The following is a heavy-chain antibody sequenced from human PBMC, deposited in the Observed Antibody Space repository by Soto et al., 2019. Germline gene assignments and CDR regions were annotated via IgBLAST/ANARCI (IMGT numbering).Heavy chain of an antibody. CDR1: EFSFSSYW. V-gene: IGHV3-7*01. J-gene: IGHJ4*02. CDR3: ARAPRERLGGMSFAC. Sequence: SLRLSCVASEFSFSSYWMSWVRQAPGKGLEWVANIKQDGSEQFYVDSVKGRFTISRDNAHRSLYLQMNSLRAEDTAVYYCARAPRERLGGMSFACWGQGSLVTVSS. D-gene: IGHD1-26*01. CDR2: IKQDGSEQ.